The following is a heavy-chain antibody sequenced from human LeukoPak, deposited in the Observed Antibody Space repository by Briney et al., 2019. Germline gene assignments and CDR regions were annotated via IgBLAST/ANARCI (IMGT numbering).Heavy chain of an antibody. CDR3: ARDIRTYYYDSSGYEGGEALDY. V-gene: IGHV3-74*01. CDR2: INSDGSST. Sequence: PGGSLRLSCAASGLTFSSYAMSWVRQAPGKGLEWVSRINSDGSSTSYADSVKGRFTISRDNAKNTLYLQMNSLRAEDTAVYYCARDIRTYYYDSSGYEGGEALDYWGQGTLVAVSS. J-gene: IGHJ4*02. CDR1: GLTFSSYA. D-gene: IGHD3-22*01.